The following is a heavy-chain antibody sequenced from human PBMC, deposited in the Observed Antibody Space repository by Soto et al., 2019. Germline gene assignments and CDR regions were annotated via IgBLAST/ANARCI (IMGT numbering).Heavy chain of an antibody. CDR2: ISAYNGNT. V-gene: IGHV1-18*01. D-gene: IGHD2-8*01. CDR1: GYTFTSYG. Sequence: QVQLVQSGAEVKKPGASVKVSCKASGYTFTSYGISWVRQAPGQGLEWMGWISAYNGNTNYAQKFQGRVTMTTDTYTSTAYIELRSLRPDDTAVYYCARGGKYRTNGVCSFYGMYVWGPGTTVTVSS. J-gene: IGHJ6*02. CDR3: ARGGKYRTNGVCSFYGMYV.